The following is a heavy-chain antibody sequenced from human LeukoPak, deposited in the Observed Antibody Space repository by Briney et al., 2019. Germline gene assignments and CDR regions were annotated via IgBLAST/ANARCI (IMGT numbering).Heavy chain of an antibody. CDR3: ARVPSEGCSSTSCLLPFYFDY. Sequence: GGSLRLSRAASGFTFSSYSMNWVRQAPGKGLEWVSSISSSSSYIYYADSVKGRFTISRDNAKNSLYLQMNSLRAEDTAVYYCARVPSEGCSSTSCLLPFYFDYWGQGTLVTVSS. V-gene: IGHV3-21*01. CDR1: GFTFSSYS. D-gene: IGHD2-2*01. J-gene: IGHJ4*02. CDR2: ISSSSSYI.